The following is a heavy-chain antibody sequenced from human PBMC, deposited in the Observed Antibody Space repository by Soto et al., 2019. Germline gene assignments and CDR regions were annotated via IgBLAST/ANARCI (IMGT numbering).Heavy chain of an antibody. V-gene: IGHV3-30-3*01. D-gene: IGHD4-17*01. CDR2: ISYDGSNK. Sequence: QVQLVESGGGVVQPGRSLRLSCAASGFTFSSYAMHWVRQAPGKGLEWVAVISYDGSNKYYADSVKGRFTISRDNSKNKLYLQMNSLRAEDTAVYYCARGGPTVTIEYYFDYWGQGTLVTVSS. CDR3: ARGGPTVTIEYYFDY. CDR1: GFTFSSYA. J-gene: IGHJ4*02.